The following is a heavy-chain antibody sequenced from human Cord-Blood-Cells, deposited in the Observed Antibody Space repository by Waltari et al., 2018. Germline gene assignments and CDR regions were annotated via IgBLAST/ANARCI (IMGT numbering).Heavy chain of an antibody. Sequence: EVQLVESGGGLVQPGGSLRLSCAASGFTFSSYWMSWVRQAPGKGLEWVANIKQDGSEKYYVDSVKGRFTISRDNAKNSLYLQMNSLRAEDTAVYYCARGVGKAAAGNFDYWGQGTLVTVSS. J-gene: IGHJ4*02. CDR2: IKQDGSEK. CDR3: ARGVGKAAAGNFDY. CDR1: GFTFSSYW. D-gene: IGHD6-13*01. V-gene: IGHV3-7*05.